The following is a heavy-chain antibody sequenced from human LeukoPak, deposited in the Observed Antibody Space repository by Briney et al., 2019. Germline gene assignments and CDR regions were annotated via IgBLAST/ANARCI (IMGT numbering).Heavy chain of an antibody. CDR3: ARYCGGDCSSPHDAFDI. D-gene: IGHD2-21*02. Sequence: SGGSLRLSCEASGFTFSSDAMSWVRQAPGKGLDWVASMNHDGPEQYYVDSVRGRFTISRDNAKNSLFLQMNSLRTEDTAVYYCARYCGGDCSSPHDAFDIWGQGTLVTVSS. V-gene: IGHV3-7*05. CDR2: MNHDGPEQ. J-gene: IGHJ3*02. CDR1: GFTFSSDA.